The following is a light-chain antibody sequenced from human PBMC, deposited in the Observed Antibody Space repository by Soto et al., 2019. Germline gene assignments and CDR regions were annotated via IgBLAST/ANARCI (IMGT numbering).Light chain of an antibody. J-gene: IGLJ1*01. CDR2: GNS. V-gene: IGLV1-40*01. Sequence: QSVLTQPPSVSGAPGQRVTTSCTGSSSNIGAGYDVHWYQQLPGTAPKLLICGNSNRPSGVPDLFSGSKSGTSASLAITGLQAEDEADYYCQSYDSRLSGSKVFGTGIKVTVL. CDR3: QSYDSRLSGSKV. CDR1: SSNIGAGYD.